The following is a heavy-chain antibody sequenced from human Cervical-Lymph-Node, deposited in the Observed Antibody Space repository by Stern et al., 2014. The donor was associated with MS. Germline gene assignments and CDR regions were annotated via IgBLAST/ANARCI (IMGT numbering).Heavy chain of an antibody. CDR2: ISAYNGHT. Sequence: QVQLVQSGAEVKKPGASVKVSCKTSGYTLTSYGISWVRQAPGQRLEWMGWISAYNGHTNYAQKLQGRVTMTTDTSTNTAYMELRSLRSDDTAVYYCARERPIYGGNYYTRAFDYWGQGTLVTVSS. CDR3: ARERPIYGGNYYTRAFDY. D-gene: IGHD1-26*01. J-gene: IGHJ4*02. CDR1: GYTLTSYG. V-gene: IGHV1-18*01.